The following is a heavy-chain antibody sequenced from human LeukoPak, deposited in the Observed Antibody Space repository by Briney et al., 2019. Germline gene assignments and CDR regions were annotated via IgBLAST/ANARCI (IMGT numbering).Heavy chain of an antibody. Sequence: ASVKVSCKASGYTFTSYAIHWVRQAPGQRLEWMGWISAGNGNTKYSQNFQGRVTFISNTSATTAFMELSSLRSEDAAVYYCARDKGRDGYTAFDYWGQGTLVTVSS. J-gene: IGHJ4*02. CDR3: ARDKGRDGYTAFDY. D-gene: IGHD5-24*01. CDR2: ISAGNGNT. CDR1: GYTFTSYA. V-gene: IGHV1-3*01.